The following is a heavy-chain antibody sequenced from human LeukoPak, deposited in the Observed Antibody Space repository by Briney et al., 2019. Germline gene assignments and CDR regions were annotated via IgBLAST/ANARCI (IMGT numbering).Heavy chain of an antibody. J-gene: IGHJ4*02. CDR2: IYSGGST. D-gene: IGHD6-19*01. V-gene: IGHV3-66*01. CDR3: ARDPNTYSSGWSPEDY. CDR1: GFTVSSNY. Sequence: GGSLRLSCAASGFTVSSNYMSWVRQAPGKGLEWVSVIYSGGSTYYADSVKGRFTISRDNSKNTLYLQMNSLRAEDTAAYYCARDPNTYSSGWSPEDYWGQGTLVTVSS.